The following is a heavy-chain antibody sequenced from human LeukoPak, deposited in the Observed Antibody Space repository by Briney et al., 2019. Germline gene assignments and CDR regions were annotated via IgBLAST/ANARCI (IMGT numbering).Heavy chain of an antibody. Sequence: PGGSLRLSCAASGFTLSTYAMSWVRQTPGKGLEWVAATSSSDAGTYHADSVRGRFTISRDNSKNTLYLQMNSLRAEDTAVYYCAKISYYDSSGYDRLDAFDIWGQGTMVTVSS. D-gene: IGHD3-22*01. CDR1: GFTLSTYA. CDR2: TSSSDAGT. V-gene: IGHV3-23*01. CDR3: AKISYYDSSGYDRLDAFDI. J-gene: IGHJ3*02.